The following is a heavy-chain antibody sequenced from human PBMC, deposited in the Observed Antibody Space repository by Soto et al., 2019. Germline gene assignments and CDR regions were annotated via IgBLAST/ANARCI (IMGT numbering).Heavy chain of an antibody. V-gene: IGHV4-31*03. D-gene: IGHD1-1*01. Sequence: SETPSLTCSVSGGSISTVGHYWTWIRQPPGKGLEWIGSIYHTGSTYYSKSLRSRLTMSVDTSKSQFSLRLSSVTAADTAVYYCARATGTLRSRNCDYWGQGSLVTVSS. CDR1: GGSISTVGHY. CDR3: ARATGTLRSRNCDY. CDR2: IYHTGST. J-gene: IGHJ4*02.